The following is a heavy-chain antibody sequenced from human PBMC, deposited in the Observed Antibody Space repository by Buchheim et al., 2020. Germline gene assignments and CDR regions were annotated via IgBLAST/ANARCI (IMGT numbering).Heavy chain of an antibody. V-gene: IGHV4-30-2*01. CDR1: GGSISSGGYS. J-gene: IGHJ5*02. Sequence: QLQLQESGSGLVKPSQTLSLTCAVSGGSISSGGYSWSWIRQPPGKGLEWIGYIYHSGSTYYNPSLKGRVTISVDRSKNPFSLKLSSVTAADTAVYYCARASVGDGYNSPWFDPWGQGTL. CDR3: ARASVGDGYNSPWFDP. D-gene: IGHD5-24*01. CDR2: IYHSGST.